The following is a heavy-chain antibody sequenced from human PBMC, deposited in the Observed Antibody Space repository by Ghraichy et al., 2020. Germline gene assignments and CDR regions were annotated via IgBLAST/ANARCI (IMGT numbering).Heavy chain of an antibody. J-gene: IGHJ6*02. D-gene: IGHD3-22*01. Sequence: SETLSLTCAVYGGSFSGYYWSWIRQPPGKGLEWIGEINHSGSTNYNPSLKSRVTISVDTSKNQFSLKLSSVTAADTAVYYCARGDPLTYDSSGYYYDYYGMDVWGQGTTVTVSS. V-gene: IGHV4-34*01. CDR1: GGSFSGYY. CDR2: INHSGST. CDR3: ARGDPLTYDSSGYYYDYYGMDV.